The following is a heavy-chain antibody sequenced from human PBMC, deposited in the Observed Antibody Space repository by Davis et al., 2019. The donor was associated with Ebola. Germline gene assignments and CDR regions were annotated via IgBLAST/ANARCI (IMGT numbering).Heavy chain of an antibody. Sequence: SVKVSCKASGGTFSSYAISWVRQAPGQALEWMGWITPFNGNTNYAQKFQDRVTITRDRSMSTAYMELSSLRSEDTAMYYCASSISIAARPGAFDIWGQGTMVTVSS. CDR1: GGTFSSYA. CDR2: ITPFNGNT. D-gene: IGHD6-6*01. CDR3: ASSISIAARPGAFDI. J-gene: IGHJ3*02. V-gene: IGHV1-45*02.